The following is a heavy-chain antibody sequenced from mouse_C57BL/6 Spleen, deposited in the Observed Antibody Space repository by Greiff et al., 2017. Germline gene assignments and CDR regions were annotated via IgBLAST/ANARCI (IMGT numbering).Heavy chain of an antibody. CDR3: ASLTFAY. J-gene: IGHJ3*01. CDR2: ISYDGGN. V-gene: IGHV3-6*01. CDR1: GYSITSGYY. Sequence: EVQLVESGPGLVKPSQSLSLTCSVTGYSITSGYYWNWIRQFPGNKLEWMGYISYDGGNNYNPSLKNRISITRDTYKNQFFLKLNSVTTEDTATYYCASLTFAYWGQGALVTVSA. D-gene: IGHD4-1*01.